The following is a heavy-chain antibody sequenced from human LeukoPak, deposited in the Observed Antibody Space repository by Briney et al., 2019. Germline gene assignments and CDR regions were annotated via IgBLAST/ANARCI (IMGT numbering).Heavy chain of an antibody. CDR2: INHSGST. CDR3: ARGFQHDSSGYYLFDY. J-gene: IGHJ4*02. Sequence: SETLSLTCAVYGGSFSGYYWSWIRQPPGKGLEWIGEINHSGSTNYNPSLKSRVTISVDTSKNQFSLKLSSVTAADTAVYYCARGFQHDSSGYYLFDYWGQGTLVTVSS. V-gene: IGHV4-34*01. CDR1: GGSFSGYY. D-gene: IGHD3-22*01.